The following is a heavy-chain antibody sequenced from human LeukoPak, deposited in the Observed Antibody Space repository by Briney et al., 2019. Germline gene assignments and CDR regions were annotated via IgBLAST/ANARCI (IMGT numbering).Heavy chain of an antibody. D-gene: IGHD6-13*01. J-gene: IGHJ5*02. CDR1: GYTFTSYA. Sequence: GASVKVSCKASGYTFTSYAMHWVRQAPGQKLEWMGWINAGNGNTKYSQEFQGRVTITRDTSASTAYMELSSLRSEDMAVYYCAREMDHSSSWPANTWGQGTLVTVSS. V-gene: IGHV1-3*03. CDR2: INAGNGNT. CDR3: AREMDHSSSWPANT.